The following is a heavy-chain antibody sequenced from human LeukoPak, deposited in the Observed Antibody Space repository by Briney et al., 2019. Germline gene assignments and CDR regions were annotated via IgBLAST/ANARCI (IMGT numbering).Heavy chain of an antibody. J-gene: IGHJ4*02. Sequence: GGSLRLSCAASGFTFSRYWMSWVRQAPGKGLEWVANIKQDGSEKYYVDSVKGRFTISRDNAKNSLYLQMDSLRAEDTAVYYCARDDYSSSDYWGQGTLVTVSS. CDR1: GFTFSRYW. V-gene: IGHV3-7*03. CDR3: ARDDYSSSDY. D-gene: IGHD6-6*01. CDR2: IKQDGSEK.